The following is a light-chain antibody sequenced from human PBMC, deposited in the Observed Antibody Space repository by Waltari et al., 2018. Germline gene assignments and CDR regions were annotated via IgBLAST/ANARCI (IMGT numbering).Light chain of an antibody. CDR1: QSISSW. J-gene: IGKJ1*01. V-gene: IGKV1-5*03. CDR2: QAS. CDR3: HQYNTYST. Sequence: DIQMTQSPSTLSASVGDRVIITCRASQSISSWLAWYQQKPGKAPELLIYQASRLKSGVPSRFSGSGSGTEFTLTISSLQPDDFATYFCHQYNTYSTFGQGTKVEIK.